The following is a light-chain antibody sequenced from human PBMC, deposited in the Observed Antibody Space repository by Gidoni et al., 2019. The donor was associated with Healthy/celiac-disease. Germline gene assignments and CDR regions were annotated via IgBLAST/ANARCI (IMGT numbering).Light chain of an antibody. V-gene: IGLV1-51*01. CDR1: SSNIGNNY. Sequence: QSVLPQPPSVSAAPGQKVTISCSGSSSNIGNNYVSWYQQLPGTAPKLLIYDHNKRPSGIPDRFSGSKSGTSATLGITGLQTGDEADYYCGTWDSSLSAAYVFGTGTKVTVL. CDR3: GTWDSSLSAAYV. J-gene: IGLJ1*01. CDR2: DHN.